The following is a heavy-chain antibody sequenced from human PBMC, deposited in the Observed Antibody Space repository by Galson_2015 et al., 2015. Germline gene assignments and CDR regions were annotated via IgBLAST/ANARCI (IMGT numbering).Heavy chain of an antibody. D-gene: IGHD5-24*01. Sequence: SLRLSCAASGFTFSSYAMHWVRQAPGKGLEWVAVISYDGSNKYYADSVKGRFTISRDNSKNTLYLQMNSLRAEDTAVYYCARDRFSGEMATIGWFDPWGQGTLVTVSS. CDR3: ARDRFSGEMATIGWFDP. CDR2: ISYDGSNK. V-gene: IGHV3-30-3*01. J-gene: IGHJ5*02. CDR1: GFTFSSYA.